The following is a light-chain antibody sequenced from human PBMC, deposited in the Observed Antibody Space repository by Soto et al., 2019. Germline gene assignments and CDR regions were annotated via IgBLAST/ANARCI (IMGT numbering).Light chain of an antibody. V-gene: IGKV1-5*01. CDR3: QQYNSYFPST. CDR2: DAS. Sequence: DIQMTQSPSTLSASVGDRVTITCRASQSISSWLAWYQQKPGKAPKLLIYDASSLESGVPSRVSGSGSGTEFTLTISSLQPDDSANYYCQQYNSYFPSTFRQGTQLDI. CDR1: QSISSW. J-gene: IGKJ1*01.